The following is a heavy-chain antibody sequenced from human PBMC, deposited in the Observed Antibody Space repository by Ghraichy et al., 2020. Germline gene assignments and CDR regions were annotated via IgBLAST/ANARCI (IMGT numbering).Heavy chain of an antibody. J-gene: IGHJ5*01. CDR2: IYHTGGA. D-gene: IGHD6-13*01. Sequence: SETLSLTCTISGDSISSSGLHWAWIRQPPGKGLEWIGSIYHTGGASYKPSLKSRVTMSVDSSKNQFSLKLSSMTAADTAVYYCAREGGISANGTPDSWGQGTLVTVSS. CDR1: GDSISSSGLH. CDR3: AREGGISANGTPDS. V-gene: IGHV4-39*07.